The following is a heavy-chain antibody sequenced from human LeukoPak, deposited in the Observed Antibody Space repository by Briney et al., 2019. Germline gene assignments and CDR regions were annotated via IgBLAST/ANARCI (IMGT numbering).Heavy chain of an antibody. D-gene: IGHD2-2*01. J-gene: IGHJ4*02. CDR2: ISLSGGTI. V-gene: IGHV3-11*01. Sequence: GGSLRLSCAASGFTFSDYYMSWIRQAPGKGLEWVSHISLSGGTIHCADSVKGRFTVSRDNAKNSLYLQMNSLRAEDTAVYYCARDFPTITSWYYFDSWGQGALVVVSS. CDR3: ARDFPTITSWYYFDS. CDR1: GFTFSDYY.